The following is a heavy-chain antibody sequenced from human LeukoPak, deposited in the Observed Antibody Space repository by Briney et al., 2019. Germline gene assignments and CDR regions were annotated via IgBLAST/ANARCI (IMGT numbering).Heavy chain of an antibody. D-gene: IGHD2-15*01. J-gene: IGHJ6*02. CDR2: FYYSGST. Sequence: PSDTLSLTCTVSGRSINSYYWSWTRQPRGKGLECMGYFYYSGSTNYNPPRKSRFTIPVNTPKNHFSLKLTSVTAADTAMYYCARLNCSGGNCNYHSNGLDVWGQGTTVTVSS. V-gene: IGHV4-59*08. CDR3: ARLNCSGGNCNYHSNGLDV. CDR1: GRSINSYY.